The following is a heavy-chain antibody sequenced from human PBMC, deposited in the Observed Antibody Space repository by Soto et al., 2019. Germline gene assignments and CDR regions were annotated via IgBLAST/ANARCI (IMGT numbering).Heavy chain of an antibody. CDR1: GGSISSGNSC. CDR3: ARAVAPYLGTWFDP. CDR2: IPHTGTT. J-gene: IGHJ5*02. Sequence: PSETLSLTCAVSGGSISSGNSCSRSLMRQPPGKGLEWIGSIPHTGTTSYNPSLKGRVTMSVDKSKNQFSLKLSSVTAADMAVYYCARAVAPYLGTWFDPWGQGTLVTVSS. D-gene: IGHD3-16*01. V-gene: IGHV4-30-2*01.